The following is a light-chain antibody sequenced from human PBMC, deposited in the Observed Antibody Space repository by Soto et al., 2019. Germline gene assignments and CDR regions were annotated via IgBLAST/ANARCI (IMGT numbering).Light chain of an antibody. CDR3: QSYDSSLSGYV. J-gene: IGLJ1*01. CDR2: GNS. CDR1: SSNIGAGYD. Sequence: QPVLTQPPSVSGAPGQRVTISCTGSSSNIGAGYDVHWYQQLPGTAPKLLIYGNSNRPSGVPDRFSGSKSGTSASLAITGLQAEDEADYYCQSYDSSLSGYVFGTGNKLTVL. V-gene: IGLV1-40*01.